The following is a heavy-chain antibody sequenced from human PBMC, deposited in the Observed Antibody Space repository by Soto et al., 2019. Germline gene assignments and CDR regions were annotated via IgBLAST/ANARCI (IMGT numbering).Heavy chain of an antibody. CDR1: GGTFSSYA. D-gene: IGHD3-10*01. J-gene: IGHJ6*02. V-gene: IGHV1-69*01. Sequence: QVQLVQSGAEVKKPGSSVKVSCKASGGTFSSYAISWVRQAPGQGLEWMGGIIPIFGTANYAQKFQGRVTITADESTSKAYMELSSLRYEDTAVYYCASPDFVYYGSGSYPTYCYYGMDVWGQGTTVTVSS. CDR2: IIPIFGTA. CDR3: ASPDFVYYGSGSYPTYCYYGMDV.